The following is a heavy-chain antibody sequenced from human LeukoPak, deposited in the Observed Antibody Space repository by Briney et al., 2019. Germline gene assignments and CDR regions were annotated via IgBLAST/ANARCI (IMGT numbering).Heavy chain of an antibody. V-gene: IGHV3-21*01. CDR2: ISSSSSYI. Sequence: GGSLRLSCAASGFTFSSYSMNWVRQAPGKGLEWVSSISSSSSYIYYADSVKGRFTISRDNAKNSLYLQMNSLRAEDTAVYYCARAVTIFGSYAFDIWGQGTMVTVPS. J-gene: IGHJ3*02. D-gene: IGHD3-3*01. CDR3: ARAVTIFGSYAFDI. CDR1: GFTFSSYS.